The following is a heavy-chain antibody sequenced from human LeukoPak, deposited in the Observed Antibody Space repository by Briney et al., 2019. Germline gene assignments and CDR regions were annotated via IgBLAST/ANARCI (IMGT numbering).Heavy chain of an antibody. CDR1: GGSISSSSYY. CDR2: IYYSGST. CDR3: ARVRIYDYIWGSYRYFPFDY. J-gene: IGHJ4*02. Sequence: KPSETLSLTCTVSGGSISSSSYYWGWIRQPPGKGLEWIGSIYYSGSTYYNPSLKSRVTISVDTSKNQFSLKLSSVTAADTAVYYCARVRIYDYIWGSYRYFPFDYWGQGTLVTVSS. V-gene: IGHV4-39*01. D-gene: IGHD3-16*02.